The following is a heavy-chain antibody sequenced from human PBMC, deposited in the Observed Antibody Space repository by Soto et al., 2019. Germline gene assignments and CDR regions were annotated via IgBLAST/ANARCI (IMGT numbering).Heavy chain of an antibody. J-gene: IGHJ4*02. CDR1: GGSVSSGSYY. CDR2: IYYSGST. D-gene: IGHD2-15*01. V-gene: IGHV4-61*01. Sequence: QVQLQESGPGLVKPSETLSLTCTVSGGSVSSGSYYWSWIRQPPGKGLEWIGYIYYSGSTNYNPSLNTSLTTXXDXSXXPFSLKLSYVTAAGTAVYYCAQGYCSGGSCYGFDYWGQGTLVTVSS. CDR3: AQGYCSGGSCYGFDY.